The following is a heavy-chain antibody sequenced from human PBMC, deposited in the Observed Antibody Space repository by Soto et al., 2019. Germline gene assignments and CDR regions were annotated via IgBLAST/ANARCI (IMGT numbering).Heavy chain of an antibody. CDR3: AKDLIDSSREFIYYYYGMDV. CDR2: IRSKAYGGTT. CDR1: GCTCGAYA. J-gene: IGHJ6*02. D-gene: IGHD6-13*01. V-gene: IGHV3-49*04. Sequence: SGIRSGPGSGCTCGAYAMSWVRRAPWKGLEWVVFIRSKAYGGTTEWAASVRGRFTFSRDDSKRIAYLKMNSLRAEDTAVYYCAKDLIDSSREFIYYYYGMDVWGQGTTVTVSS.